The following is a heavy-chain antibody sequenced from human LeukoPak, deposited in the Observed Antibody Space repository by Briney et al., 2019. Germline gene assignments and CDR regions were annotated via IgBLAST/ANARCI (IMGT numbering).Heavy chain of an antibody. V-gene: IGHV1-18*01. CDR3: ARDPPFLGPQLLWFGAPDAFDI. Sequence: ASVKVSCKASGYTFTSYGISWVRQVPGQGLEWMGWISAYNGNTNYAQKLQGRVTMTTDTSTSTAYMELRSLRSDDTAVYYCARDPPFLGPQLLWFGAPDAFDIWGQGTMVTVSS. D-gene: IGHD3-10*01. CDR2: ISAYNGNT. J-gene: IGHJ3*02. CDR1: GYTFTSYG.